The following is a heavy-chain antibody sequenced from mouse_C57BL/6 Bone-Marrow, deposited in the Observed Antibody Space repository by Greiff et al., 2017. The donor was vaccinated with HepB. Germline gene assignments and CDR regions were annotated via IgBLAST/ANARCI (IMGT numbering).Heavy chain of an antibody. CDR1: GYTFTSYW. D-gene: IGHD1-1*01. CDR3: ATHYGSSMDY. CDR2: IDPSDSYT. Sequence: QVQLQQSGAELVMPGASVKLSCKASGYTFTSYWMHWVKQRPGQGLEWIGEIDPSDSYTNYNQKFKGKSTLTVDKSSSTAYMQLSSLTSEDSAVYYCATHYGSSMDYWGQGTSVTVSS. J-gene: IGHJ4*01. V-gene: IGHV1-69*01.